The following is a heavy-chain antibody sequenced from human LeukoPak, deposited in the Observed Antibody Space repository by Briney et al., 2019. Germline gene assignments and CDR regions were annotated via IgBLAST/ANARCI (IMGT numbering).Heavy chain of an antibody. CDR2: IYYSGST. D-gene: IGHD4-17*01. CDR1: GGSISSGGYY. CDR3: ARAYGDSDHYYYYYGMDV. J-gene: IGHJ6*02. V-gene: IGHV4-31*03. Sequence: SQTLSLTCTVSGGSISSGGYYWSWLRQHPGTGLEGIGYIYYSGSTYYNPSLKSRVTISVDTSKNQFSLKLSSVTAADTAVYYCARAYGDSDHYYYYYGMDVWGQGTTVTVSS.